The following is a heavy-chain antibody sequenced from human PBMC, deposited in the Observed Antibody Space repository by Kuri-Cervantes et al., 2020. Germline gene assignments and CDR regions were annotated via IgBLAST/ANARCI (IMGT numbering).Heavy chain of an antibody. J-gene: IGHJ6*03. CDR3: ARAVYGSGSYYDYYYYYVDV. Sequence: ASVKVSCKASGYTFTGYYMHWVRQAPGQGLEWMGWINPNSGGTNYAQKFQGRVTMTRDTSISTAYMELSRLRSDDTAVYYCARAVYGSGSYYDYYYYYVDVWGKGTTVTVSS. CDR1: GYTFTGYY. D-gene: IGHD3-10*01. V-gene: IGHV1-2*02. CDR2: INPNSGGT.